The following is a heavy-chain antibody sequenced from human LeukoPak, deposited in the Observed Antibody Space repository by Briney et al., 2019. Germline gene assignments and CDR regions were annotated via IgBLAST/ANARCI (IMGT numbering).Heavy chain of an antibody. CDR3: ARVTTGVGAFDI. V-gene: IGHV1-58*02. CDR1: GFTFTSSA. CDR2: IVVGSGNT. D-gene: IGHD1-1*01. J-gene: IGHJ3*02. Sequence: VASVKVSCKASGFTFTSSAMQWVRQARGQRLEWIGWIVVGSGNTNYAQKFQERATITRDMSTSTAYMELSSLRSEDTAVYYCARVTTGVGAFDIWGQGTMVTVSS.